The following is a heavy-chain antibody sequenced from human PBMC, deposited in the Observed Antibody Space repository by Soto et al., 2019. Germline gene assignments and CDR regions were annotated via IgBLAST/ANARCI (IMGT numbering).Heavy chain of an antibody. Sequence: ASVKVSCKASGYTFTSYGISWVRQAPGQGLEWMGWISAYNGNTNYAQKLQGRVTMTTDTSTSTAYMELRSLRSDDTAVYYCARDMLGFLGNQYFDLWGRGTPVTVSS. V-gene: IGHV1-18*01. D-gene: IGHD7-27*01. J-gene: IGHJ2*01. CDR3: ARDMLGFLGNQYFDL. CDR1: GYTFTSYG. CDR2: ISAYNGNT.